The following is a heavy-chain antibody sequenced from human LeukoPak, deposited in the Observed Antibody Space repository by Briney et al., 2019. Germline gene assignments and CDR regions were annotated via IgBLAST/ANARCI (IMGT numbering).Heavy chain of an antibody. CDR2: INHSGST. CDR1: DGSFSGYY. J-gene: IGHJ5*02. CDR3: ARGVKYYDILTGYYIKNNWFDP. V-gene: IGHV4-34*01. Sequence: SETLSLTCAVYDGSFSGYYWSWIRQPPGKGLEWIGEINHSGSTNYNPSLKSRVTISVDTSKNQFSLKLSSVTAADTAVYYCARGVKYYDILTGYYIKNNWFDPWGQGTLVTVSS. D-gene: IGHD3-9*01.